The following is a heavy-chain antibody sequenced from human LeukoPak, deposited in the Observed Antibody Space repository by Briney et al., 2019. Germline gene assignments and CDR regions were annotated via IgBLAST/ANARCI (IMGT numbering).Heavy chain of an antibody. CDR3: ARARDYYGSGSYYKTRNWGYFDY. V-gene: IGHV3-66*01. CDR2: IYSGGST. J-gene: IGHJ4*02. Sequence: PGGSLRLSCAASGFTVSSNYMSWVRQAPGKGLEWVSVIYSGGSTYYADSVKGRFTISRDNSKNTLYLQMNTLRAEDTAVYYCARARDYYGSGSYYKTRNWGYFDYWGQGTLVTVSS. CDR1: GFTVSSNY. D-gene: IGHD3-10*01.